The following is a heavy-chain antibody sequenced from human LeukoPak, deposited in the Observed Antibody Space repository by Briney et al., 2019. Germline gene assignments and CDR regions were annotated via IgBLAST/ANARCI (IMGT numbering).Heavy chain of an antibody. J-gene: IGHJ4*02. CDR2: ISGSGGST. CDR1: GFTFVNYA. CDR3: ARDLRL. V-gene: IGHV3-23*01. Sequence: PGGSLRLSCAASGFTFVNYAMNWVRQAPGKGLEWVSGISGSGGSTYYADSVKGRFTISRDNSKNTLYLQMNSLRADDAAVYYCARDLRLWGQGTLVTVSS.